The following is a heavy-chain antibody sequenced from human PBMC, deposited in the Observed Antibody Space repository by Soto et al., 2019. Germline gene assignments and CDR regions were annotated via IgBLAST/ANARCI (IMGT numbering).Heavy chain of an antibody. CDR3: AIGLAAAGTNYYSYYGMDV. CDR1: GFTFSSYG. V-gene: IGHV3-33*01. D-gene: IGHD6-13*01. J-gene: IGHJ6*02. CDR2: IWCDGSNK. Sequence: QVQLVESGGGVVQPGRSLRLSCAASGFTFSSYGMHWVRQAPGKGLEWVAVIWCDGSNKYYADSVKGRFTISRDNSKNTLYLQMNSLRAEDTAVYYCAIGLAAAGTNYYSYYGMDVWGQGTTVTVSS.